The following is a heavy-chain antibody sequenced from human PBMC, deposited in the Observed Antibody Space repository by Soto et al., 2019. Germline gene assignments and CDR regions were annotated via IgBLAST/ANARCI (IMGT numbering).Heavy chain of an antibody. CDR3: ARRSKNVGILTGHNWFDP. D-gene: IGHD3-9*01. J-gene: IGHJ5*02. V-gene: IGHV3-7*01. Sequence: PGGSLRLSCAASGFTFSSYWMTGVRQAPGKGLEWVANIKQDGSEKYYVDSVKGRFTISRDNAKNSLYLQMNSLRAEDTAVYYCARRSKNVGILTGHNWFDPWGQGTLVTVSS. CDR1: GFTFSSYW. CDR2: IKQDGSEK.